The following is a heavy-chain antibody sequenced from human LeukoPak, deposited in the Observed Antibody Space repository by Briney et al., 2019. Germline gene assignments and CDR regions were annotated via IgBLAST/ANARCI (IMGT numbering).Heavy chain of an antibody. D-gene: IGHD5-24*01. V-gene: IGHV1-46*01. Sequence: GAAVKVSCKASGYTFTTYYMHWVRQAPGQGLEWMGMINPIGGSTRYAQQFQGRVTMTRDTSTSTVYMELSSLRSDDTAVYYCARLATIGDYFDYWGQGTLITVS. J-gene: IGHJ4*02. CDR1: GYTFTTYY. CDR2: INPIGGST. CDR3: ARLATIGDYFDY.